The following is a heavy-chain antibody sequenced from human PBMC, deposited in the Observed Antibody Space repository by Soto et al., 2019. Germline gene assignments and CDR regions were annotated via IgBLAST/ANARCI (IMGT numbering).Heavy chain of an antibody. CDR2: VSGTGDRT. CDR1: ESAFSRFA. Sequence: GGSLRLSCAASESAFSRFAISWVRQAPGKGLEWVSTVSGTGDRTYYADSVKGRFTISRDNSKNSLYLQMNDLRAEDTAIYYCAKPTGTVFWWGQGALVTVSS. V-gene: IGHV3-23*01. J-gene: IGHJ4*02. D-gene: IGHD1-1*01. CDR3: AKPTGTVFW.